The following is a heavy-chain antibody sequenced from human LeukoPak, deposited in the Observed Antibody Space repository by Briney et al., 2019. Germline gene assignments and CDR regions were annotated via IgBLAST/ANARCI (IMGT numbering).Heavy chain of an antibody. CDR1: GGSISSSSYY. CDR2: IYYSGST. J-gene: IGHJ6*03. Sequence: SETLSLTCTVCGGSISSSSYYWGWIRQPPGKGLEWIGSIYYSGSTYYNPSLKSRVTISVDTSKNQFSLKLSSVTAADTAVYYCARAGWELPLGPYYYMDVWGKGTTVTVSS. CDR3: ARAGWELPLGPYYYMDV. V-gene: IGHV4-39*07. D-gene: IGHD1-26*01.